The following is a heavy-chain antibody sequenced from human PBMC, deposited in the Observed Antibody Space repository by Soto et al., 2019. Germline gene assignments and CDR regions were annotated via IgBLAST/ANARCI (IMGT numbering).Heavy chain of an antibody. V-gene: IGHV3-23*01. CDR3: AKDIVVVPAGGDAFDI. J-gene: IGHJ3*02. D-gene: IGHD2-2*01. CDR2: ISGSGGST. CDR1: GFTFNRNA. Sequence: EVQLLESGGGLVQPGGSLRLSCAASGFTFNRNAMSWVRQGPGKGLEWVSGISGSGGSTYYADSVKGRFTISRDNSKNMLYLQMNSLRAEDTAVYYCAKDIVVVPAGGDAFDICGQGTMVSVSS.